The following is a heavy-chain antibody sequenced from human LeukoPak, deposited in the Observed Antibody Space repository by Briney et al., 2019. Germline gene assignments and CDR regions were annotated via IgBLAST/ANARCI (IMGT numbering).Heavy chain of an antibody. Sequence: SETLSLTCTVSGDSITSYYWSWIRQSAEKGLEWIGRIYTTGTTNYNPSLKGRVTVSVDTSKNQFFLKLRSVTAADTAVYYCARVGATPRYYNYYGMDVWGQGTTVTVSS. CDR2: IYTTGTT. CDR3: ARVGATPRYYNYYGMDV. V-gene: IGHV4-4*07. CDR1: GDSITSYY. J-gene: IGHJ6*02. D-gene: IGHD1-26*01.